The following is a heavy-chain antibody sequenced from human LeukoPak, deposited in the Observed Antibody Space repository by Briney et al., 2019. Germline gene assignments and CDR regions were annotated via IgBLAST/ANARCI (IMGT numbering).Heavy chain of an antibody. CDR2: IYPDDSDA. V-gene: IGHV5-51*07. J-gene: IGHJ6*02. Sequence: GESLKISCKGSGYSFATRWVAWVHQMPGKGLEWMGIIYPDDSDARYSPSFQGQVTISADKSISTAYLQWSSLKASDTAMYFCARGAYGSGSYYNYYGMDVWGQGTTVTVSS. CDR3: ARGAYGSGSYYNYYGMDV. CDR1: GYSFATRW. D-gene: IGHD3-10*01.